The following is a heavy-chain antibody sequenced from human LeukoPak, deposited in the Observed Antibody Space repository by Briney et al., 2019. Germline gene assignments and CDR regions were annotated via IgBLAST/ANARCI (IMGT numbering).Heavy chain of an antibody. CDR1: GFAFSTYA. J-gene: IGHJ4*02. Sequence: GGSLRLSCAASGFAFSTYAMGWVRQAPGRGLEWVAIIKSDGSDKDYVDSVKGRFTVSKDNAKNSLYLQMNSLRAEDTAMYYCARNRGGGSGYSDYWGQGTLVTVSS. D-gene: IGHD3-22*01. CDR3: ARNRGGGSGYSDY. CDR2: IKSDGSDK. V-gene: IGHV3-7*05.